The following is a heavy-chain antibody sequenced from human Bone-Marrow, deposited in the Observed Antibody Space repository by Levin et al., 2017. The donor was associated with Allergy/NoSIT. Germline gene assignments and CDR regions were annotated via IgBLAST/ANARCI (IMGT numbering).Heavy chain of an antibody. CDR2: ISSSESSI. Sequence: GGSLRLSCVASGFTLSSFDLNWVRQAPGKGLEWISYISSSESSIYYADSVKGRFTVSIDSAKNSLYLQMNSLRVEDTAVYFCARRKRIAIFGVIMRKYFGMDVWGQGTTVTVSS. V-gene: IGHV3-48*03. CDR1: GFTLSSFD. D-gene: IGHD3-3*01. CDR3: ARRKRIAIFGVIMRKYFGMDV. J-gene: IGHJ6*02.